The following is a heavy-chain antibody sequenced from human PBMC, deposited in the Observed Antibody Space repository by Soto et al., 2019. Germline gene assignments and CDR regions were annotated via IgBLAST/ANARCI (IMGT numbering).Heavy chain of an antibody. D-gene: IGHD2-15*01. J-gene: IGHJ4*02. CDR2: IYHSGST. Sequence: QVQLQESGPGLVKPSWTLSLTCAVSGGSISSDNWWSWVRQPPGKGLEWIGEIYHSGSTNYTPSRKSRVTISVSKSKNQLSLKLNSVTAADKDVYYCAGDLRGSSSWTYWGQGTLVTVSS. CDR3: AGDLRGSSSWTY. CDR1: GGSISSDNW. V-gene: IGHV4-4*02.